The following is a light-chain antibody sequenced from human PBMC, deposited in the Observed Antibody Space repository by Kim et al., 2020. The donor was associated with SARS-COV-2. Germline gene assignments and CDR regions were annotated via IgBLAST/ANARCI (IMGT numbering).Light chain of an antibody. CDR1: NIGSKN. J-gene: IGLJ1*01. CDR2: RDN. V-gene: IGLV3-9*01. Sequence: SVALGQTATISCGGNNIGSKNVHWYQQKPGQAPVLVIYRDNNRPSGIPERFSGSNSGNTATLTIRRGQGGDEADYYCQLWDSNTYVFGNGTKVTVL. CDR3: QLWDSNTYV.